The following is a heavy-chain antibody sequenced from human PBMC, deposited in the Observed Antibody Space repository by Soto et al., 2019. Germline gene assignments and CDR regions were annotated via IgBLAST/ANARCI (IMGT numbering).Heavy chain of an antibody. V-gene: IGHV4-31*03. CDR1: GGSISSGGYY. CDR2: TYYSGST. CDR3: ARGFTEYYDYVWGSYTGDAFDI. D-gene: IGHD3-16*01. Sequence: PSETLSLTCTVSGGSISSGGYYWSWIRQHPGKGLEWIGYTYYSGSTYYNPSLKSRVTISVDTSKNQFSLKLSSVTAADTAVYYCARGFTEYYDYVWGSYTGDAFDIWGQGTMVTVS. J-gene: IGHJ3*02.